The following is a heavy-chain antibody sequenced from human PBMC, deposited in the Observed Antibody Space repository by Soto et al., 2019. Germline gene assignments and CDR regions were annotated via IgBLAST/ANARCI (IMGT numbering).Heavy chain of an antibody. CDR3: AREGPPSLN. V-gene: IGHV1-46*01. J-gene: IGHJ4*02. Sequence: ASVKVSCQATGYTFTSYDMHWERQAPGQGREWMGIINPSGGSTSYAQKFQGRGTMTRDTSTSTVYMELSSLISEDTAVYYCAREGPPSLNWGQGTLVTVSS. CDR1: GYTFTSYD. CDR2: INPSGGST. D-gene: IGHD2-2*01.